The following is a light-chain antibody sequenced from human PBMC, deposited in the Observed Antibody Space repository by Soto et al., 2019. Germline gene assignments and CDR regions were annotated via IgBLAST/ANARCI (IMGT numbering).Light chain of an antibody. CDR2: DAS. J-gene: IGKJ2*02. V-gene: IGKV1-5*01. Sequence: DIQMTQSPSTLSASVGDRVTITCRASQSISSWLAWYQQKPGKAPKLLIYDASSLDSGVPSRFSGSGSGTEFTLTISSLQPDDFATYYCQPSSTFGQGTKLEIK. CDR1: QSISSW. CDR3: QPSST.